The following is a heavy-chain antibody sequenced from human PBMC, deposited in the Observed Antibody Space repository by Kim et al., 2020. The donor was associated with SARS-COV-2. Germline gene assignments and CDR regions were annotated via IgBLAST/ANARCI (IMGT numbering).Heavy chain of an antibody. CDR2: INTHTGEA. V-gene: IGHV7-4-1*04. CDR1: GYNFTSYA. Sequence: ASVKVSCKASGYNFTSYALSWMRQAPGQGLQWLGWINTHTGEATYAPAFAGRFVFSLDTSISMAFLQINSLQSADTGLYYCARDIGATRAVAGHFHSWGQGSLVTVSS. D-gene: IGHD6-19*01. J-gene: IGHJ4*02. CDR3: ARDIGATRAVAGHFHS.